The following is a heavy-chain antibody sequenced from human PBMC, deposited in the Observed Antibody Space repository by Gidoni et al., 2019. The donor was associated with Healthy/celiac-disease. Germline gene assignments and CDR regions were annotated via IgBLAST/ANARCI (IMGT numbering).Heavy chain of an antibody. CDR2: ISSSGSTI. Sequence: EVQLVESGGGLVQPGGSLRLSCAASGFTFSSYEMNWFRQAPGKGLEWVSYISSSGSTIYYADSVKGRFTISRDNAKNSLYLQMNSLRAEDTAVYYCARVYYDFWSGYYWLDYWGQGTLVTVSS. V-gene: IGHV3-48*03. D-gene: IGHD3-3*01. CDR3: ARVYYDFWSGYYWLDY. CDR1: GFTFSSYE. J-gene: IGHJ4*02.